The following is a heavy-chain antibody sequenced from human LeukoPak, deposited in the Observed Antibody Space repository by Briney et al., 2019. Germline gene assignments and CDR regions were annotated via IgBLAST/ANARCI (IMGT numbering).Heavy chain of an antibody. D-gene: IGHD1-26*01. V-gene: IGHV1-8*01. CDR2: MNPNSGNT. CDR1: GYTFASYD. Sequence: ASVKVSCKASGYTFASYDINWVRQATGQGLEWMGWMNPNSGNTGYAQKFQGRVTMTRNTSISTAYMELSSLRSEDTAVYYCARGYRRIVGAIGYYFDYWGQGTLVTVSS. J-gene: IGHJ4*02. CDR3: ARGYRRIVGAIGYYFDY.